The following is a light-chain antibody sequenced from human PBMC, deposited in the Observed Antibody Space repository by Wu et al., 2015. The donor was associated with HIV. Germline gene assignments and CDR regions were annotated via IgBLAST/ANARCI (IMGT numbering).Light chain of an antibody. J-gene: IGKJ1*01. Sequence: ETVLTQSPGTLSLSPGERATLSCRASQSVSNSYLAWYQQKPGQAPRLHIYGASSRATGIPDRFTGGGSGTDFTLTISRLETEDFAVYYCQHYGSSQWTFGQGTKVKSN. CDR2: GAS. CDR3: QHYGSSQWT. CDR1: QSVSNSY. V-gene: IGKV3-20*01.